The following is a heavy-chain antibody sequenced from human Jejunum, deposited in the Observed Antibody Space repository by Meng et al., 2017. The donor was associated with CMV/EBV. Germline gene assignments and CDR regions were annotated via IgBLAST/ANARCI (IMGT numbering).Heavy chain of an antibody. V-gene: IGHV3-11*01. CDR3: ATHAASET. CDR2: ISFSGSDL. J-gene: IGHJ5*02. D-gene: IGHD6-13*01. CDR1: GFTFSDYY. Sequence: RLSCVASGFTFSDYYMSWIRQAPGKGLEWVSYISFSGSDLSYADSVRGRFTISRDNARNSLFLQMNSLRAEDTGMYYCATHAASETWGQGTLVTVSS.